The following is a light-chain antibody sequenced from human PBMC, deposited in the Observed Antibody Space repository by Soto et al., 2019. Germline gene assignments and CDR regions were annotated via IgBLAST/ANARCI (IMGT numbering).Light chain of an antibody. Sequence: EIVLTQSPGTLSLSPGDRATLSCRASQVVISSFLAWYQQKPGPAPRLLIYGTASRATGIPDRFSGSGAGTDFTLNSSRLEPEDFAVYYCHQFDSSLTFGQGTTVEIK. CDR1: QVVISSF. V-gene: IGKV3-20*01. CDR2: GTA. J-gene: IGKJ1*01. CDR3: HQFDSSLT.